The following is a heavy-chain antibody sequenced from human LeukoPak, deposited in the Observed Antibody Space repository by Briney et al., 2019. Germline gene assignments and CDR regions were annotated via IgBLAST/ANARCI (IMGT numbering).Heavy chain of an antibody. J-gene: IGHJ4*02. CDR1: GFTFSSYH. V-gene: IGHV3-21*03. D-gene: IGHD6-13*01. CDR3: ARDLAAARRTDF. CDR2: IISSSTYI. Sequence: GGSLRLSCAASGFTFSSYHMSWVRQAPGKGLEWVSSIISSSTYIYYADSVKGRFTISRDNAKNSLYLQMNSLRAEDTAVYYCARDLAAARRTDFWGQGTLVTVSS.